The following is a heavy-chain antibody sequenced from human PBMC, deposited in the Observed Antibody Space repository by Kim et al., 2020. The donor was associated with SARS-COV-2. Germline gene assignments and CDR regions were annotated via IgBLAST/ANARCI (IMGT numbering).Heavy chain of an antibody. D-gene: IGHD5-12*01. CDR3: SRAYSGYEHFQLLLMH. CDR1: GFIFSDYF. CDR2: ISPTGTTI. Sequence: GGSLRLSCAASGFIFSDYFMNWIRQAPGKGLEWISYISPTGTTINYADSVKGRFTISRDNAKNSLYLQMDSLRTEDTAVYYCSRAYSGYEHFQLLLMHWG. V-gene: IGHV3-11*04. J-gene: IGHJ1*01.